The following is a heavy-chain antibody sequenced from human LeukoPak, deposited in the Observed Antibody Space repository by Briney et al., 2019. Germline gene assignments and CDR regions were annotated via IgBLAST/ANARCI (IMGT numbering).Heavy chain of an antibody. V-gene: IGHV3-53*01. Sequence: GGSLRLSCAASGFAVSSNYMSWVRQAPGKGLEWVSVIYSGGSTYYADSVKGRFTISRDNSKNTLYLQMNSLRAEDTAVYYCARGTSSWSRTYFDYWGQGTLVTVSS. D-gene: IGHD6-13*01. J-gene: IGHJ4*02. CDR2: IYSGGST. CDR1: GFAVSSNY. CDR3: ARGTSSWSRTYFDY.